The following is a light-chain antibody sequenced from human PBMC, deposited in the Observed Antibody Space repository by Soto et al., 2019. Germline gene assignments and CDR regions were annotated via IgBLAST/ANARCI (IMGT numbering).Light chain of an antibody. CDR1: QSVSSSY. Sequence: EIVLTQSPGTLSLSPGERATLSCRASQSVSSSYLAWYQQKPGQAPRLLIYGASSRATGIPDRFSGSGSGTDITLTIRRLEREDFAVYYCQQYVSSGTFGQGTKVEIK. CDR2: GAS. CDR3: QQYVSSGT. J-gene: IGKJ1*01. V-gene: IGKV3-20*01.